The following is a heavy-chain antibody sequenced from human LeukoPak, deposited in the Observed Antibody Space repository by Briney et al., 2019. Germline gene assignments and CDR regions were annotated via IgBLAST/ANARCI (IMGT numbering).Heavy chain of an antibody. D-gene: IGHD1-14*01. CDR1: GFTFASSW. CDR3: TRISIKEPEDS. J-gene: IGHJ4*02. V-gene: IGHV3-7*01. CDR2: INEDGSAK. Sequence: PGGSLRLSCAASGFTFASSWMNWIRQAPGKGLEWVANINEDGSAKYYVDSVEGRFTISRDDTKNSVFLQMNSLRDEDTAVYYCTRISIKEPEDSWGQGTLVTVSS.